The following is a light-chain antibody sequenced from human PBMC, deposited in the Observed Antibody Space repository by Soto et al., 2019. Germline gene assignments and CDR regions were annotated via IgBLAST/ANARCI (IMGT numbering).Light chain of an antibody. CDR2: GNN. Sequence: QSVLTQPPSVSGAPGQMVTISCTGSSSNIGLGYDVHWYQQLPGTAPKLLIFGNNNRPSGVPDRFSGSKSGTSASLAITGLQAEDEADYYCQSYDSSLSGYVFGTGTK. J-gene: IGLJ1*01. CDR1: SSNIGLGYD. V-gene: IGLV1-40*01. CDR3: QSYDSSLSGYV.